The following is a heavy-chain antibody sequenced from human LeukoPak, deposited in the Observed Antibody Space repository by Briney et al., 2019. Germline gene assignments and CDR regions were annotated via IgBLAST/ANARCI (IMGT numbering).Heavy chain of an antibody. J-gene: IGHJ4*02. CDR1: GFTFSSYA. Sequence: SGGSLRLSCAASGFTFSSYAMSWVRQAPGKGLEWVSAISGSGDSIYYADAGKGRFTICRDNSNSTLYLQMTSMRAEDTAVYYCAKGEQWLVKRALLNWGQGTLVTVSS. CDR2: ISGSGDSI. V-gene: IGHV3-23*01. D-gene: IGHD6-19*01. CDR3: AKGEQWLVKRALLN.